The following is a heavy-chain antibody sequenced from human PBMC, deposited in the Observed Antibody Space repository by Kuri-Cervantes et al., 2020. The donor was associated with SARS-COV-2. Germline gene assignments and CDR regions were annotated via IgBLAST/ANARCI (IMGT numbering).Heavy chain of an antibody. CDR3: ARDSMTTREFDY. V-gene: IGHV3-74*01. D-gene: IGHD4-11*01. CDR2: LSNDGSDA. CDR1: GFIFSSYW. J-gene: IGHJ4*02. Sequence: ESLKISLVASGFIFSSYWLHWVRQAPGKGLVCVSSLSNDGSDAILADSVKGRVTISRDNAQNMLYLYMNSLGADDTDVYYCARDSMTTREFDYWGQGTLVTVSS.